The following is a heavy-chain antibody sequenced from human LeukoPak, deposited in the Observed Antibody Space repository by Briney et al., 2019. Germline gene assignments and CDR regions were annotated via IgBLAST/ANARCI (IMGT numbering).Heavy chain of an antibody. CDR1: GGSISSSSYY. Sequence: PSETLSLTCTVSGGSISSSSYYWGWIRQPPGKGLEWIGSIYYSGSTYYNPSLKSRVTISVDTSKNQFSLKLSSVTAADTAVYYCARFRGSVAAHNWFDPWGQGTLVTVSS. V-gene: IGHV4-39*07. J-gene: IGHJ5*02. CDR3: ARFRGSVAAHNWFDP. CDR2: IYYSGST. D-gene: IGHD2-21*01.